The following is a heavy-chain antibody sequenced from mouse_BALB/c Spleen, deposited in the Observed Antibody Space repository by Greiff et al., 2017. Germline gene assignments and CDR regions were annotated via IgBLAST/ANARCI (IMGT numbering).Heavy chain of an antibody. J-gene: IGHJ2*01. CDR1: GFTFSSFG. Sequence: EVQRVESGGGLVQPGGSRKLSCAASGFTFSSFGMHWVRQAPEKGLEWVAYISSGSSTIYYADTVKGRFTISRDNPKNTLFLQMTSLRSEDTAMYYCARSGTTVYFDYWGQGTTLTVSS. CDR3: ARSGTTVYFDY. CDR2: ISSGSSTI. D-gene: IGHD1-1*01. V-gene: IGHV5-17*02.